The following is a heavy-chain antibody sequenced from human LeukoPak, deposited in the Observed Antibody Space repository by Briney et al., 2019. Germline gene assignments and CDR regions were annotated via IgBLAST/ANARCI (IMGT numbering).Heavy chain of an antibody. J-gene: IGHJ5*02. Sequence: GGSLRLSCAASSFTFSSYWMHWVRHAPGKGLVWVSRINSDGSSTTYADSVKGRLSISTDNATNTLYIQINRQTAPDPPVSYCAIRYCSSTSCPFDPWGQGTLVTVSS. CDR3: AIRYCSSTSCPFDP. CDR1: SFTFSSYW. V-gene: IGHV3-74*01. D-gene: IGHD2-2*01. CDR2: INSDGSST.